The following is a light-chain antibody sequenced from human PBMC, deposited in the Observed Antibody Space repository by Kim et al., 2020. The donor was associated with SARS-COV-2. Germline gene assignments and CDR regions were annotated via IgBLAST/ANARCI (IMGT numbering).Light chain of an antibody. CDR3: QVWESTTDLV. Sequence: VAEGTTARLTGGRNKKGSKSVHWYQQKAGQAPGVGIYYNDDRPSGIPERFSGSNSGKTATLTISRVEAGDEADYYCQVWESTTDLVFGGGTQLTVL. CDR2: YND. CDR1: KKGSKS. V-gene: IGLV3-21*01. J-gene: IGLJ2*01.